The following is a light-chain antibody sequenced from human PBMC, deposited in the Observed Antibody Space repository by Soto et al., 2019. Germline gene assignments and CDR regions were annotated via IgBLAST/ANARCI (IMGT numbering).Light chain of an antibody. CDR1: QSVSSN. CDR2: GAS. J-gene: IGKJ2*01. V-gene: IGKV3-15*01. Sequence: ILMTQSPATLSLSPGETVTLSCRASQSVSSNLAWYRQNPGQAPRLLIYGASTRATGMPARFSGSESGTEFTLTISSLQSEDFAVYYCQQYNNWPHTFGQGTKLEIK. CDR3: QQYNNWPHT.